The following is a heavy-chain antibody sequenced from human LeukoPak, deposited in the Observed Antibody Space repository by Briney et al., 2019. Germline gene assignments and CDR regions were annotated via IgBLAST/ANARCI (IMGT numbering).Heavy chain of an antibody. Sequence: GGSLGLSCAASGFTFSSYIMNWVRQTPGKGLEWVSYISRSGSTIYFADSVNGRFTFSRDNAKNSLYLQMNSLRAEDTAVYYCARVSPSTVTPYFDYWGQGTLVTVSS. J-gene: IGHJ4*02. V-gene: IGHV3-48*04. CDR1: GFTFSSYI. CDR2: ISRSGSTI. D-gene: IGHD4-17*01. CDR3: ARVSPSTVTPYFDY.